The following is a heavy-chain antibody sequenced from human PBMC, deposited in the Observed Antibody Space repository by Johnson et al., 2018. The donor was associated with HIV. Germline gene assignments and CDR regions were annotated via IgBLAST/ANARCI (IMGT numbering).Heavy chain of an antibody. V-gene: IGHV3-72*01. CDR1: GFTFSDHY. Sequence: VQLVESGGGVVQPGGSLRLSCAASGFTFSDHYMDWVRQAPGKGLEWVGRTRNKANSYTTEYAASVKGRFTISRDDSKNTLYLQMNSLRAEDTAVYYCAKGRSGAGGAFDIWGQGTMVTVSS. D-gene: IGHD1-26*01. CDR2: TRNKANSYTT. J-gene: IGHJ3*02. CDR3: AKGRSGAGGAFDI.